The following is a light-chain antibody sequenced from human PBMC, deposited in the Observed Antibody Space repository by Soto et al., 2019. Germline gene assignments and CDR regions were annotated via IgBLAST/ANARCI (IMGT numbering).Light chain of an antibody. CDR3: QEYNYWHPIT. V-gene: IGKV3-15*01. CDR1: QNIGNK. Sequence: IVMTQSPGTLSVSPGERATLSCRASQNIGNKVGWYQQKPGQAPRLLISGASTRATGIPVRFSGSGSGTEFTHTITSLQSEDSAVYYCQEYNYWHPITFGGGTKVEIK. CDR2: GAS. J-gene: IGKJ4*01.